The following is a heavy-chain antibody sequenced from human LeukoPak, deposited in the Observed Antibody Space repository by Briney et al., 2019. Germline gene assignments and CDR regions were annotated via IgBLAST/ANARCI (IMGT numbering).Heavy chain of an antibody. J-gene: IGHJ5*02. CDR1: GFTVSSNY. V-gene: IGHV3-53*01. Sequence: PGGSLRLSCAASGFTVSSNYMSWVRQAPGKGLEWVSVIYSGGSTYYADSVKGRFTISRDNSKNTLYLQMNSLRAEDTAVYYRARESKYYDSSGYYDWFDPWGQGTLVTVSS. CDR3: ARESKYYDSSGYYDWFDP. D-gene: IGHD3-22*01. CDR2: IYSGGST.